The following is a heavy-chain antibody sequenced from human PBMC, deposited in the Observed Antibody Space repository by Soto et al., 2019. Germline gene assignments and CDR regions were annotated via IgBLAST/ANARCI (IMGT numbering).Heavy chain of an antibody. CDR3: ARGHYDFWSGYFASIDY. D-gene: IGHD3-3*01. CDR2: IHYSGST. Sequence: SETLSLTCTVSGGSISNYYWSWIRQPPGKGLEWIGYIHYSGSTKYNPSLKSRVTISADTSKNQFSLKLSSVTAADAAVYYCARGHYDFWSGYFASIDYWGQGTLVTVSS. V-gene: IGHV4-59*08. J-gene: IGHJ4*02. CDR1: GGSISNYY.